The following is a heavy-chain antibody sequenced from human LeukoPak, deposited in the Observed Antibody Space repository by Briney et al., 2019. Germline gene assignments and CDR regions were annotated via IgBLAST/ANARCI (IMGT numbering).Heavy chain of an antibody. J-gene: IGHJ4*02. D-gene: IGHD3-9*01. CDR2: MNPNSGNT. Sequence: ASVNVSCKASGYTFTTYDINWVRQTTGHGLEWMGWMNPNSGNTGYAQRFQGRVTMTRNSSISTAYMDLSSLGSEDTAVHYCARATGKDILTGRKLDYWGQGTLVTVSS. CDR3: ARATGKDILTGRKLDY. CDR1: GYTFTTYD. V-gene: IGHV1-8*01.